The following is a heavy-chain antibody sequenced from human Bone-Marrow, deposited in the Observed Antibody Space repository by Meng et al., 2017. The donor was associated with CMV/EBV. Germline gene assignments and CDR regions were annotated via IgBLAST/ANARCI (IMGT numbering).Heavy chain of an antibody. Sequence: GVEGKKSGATMKVSGKASGYTFTGYYMHWVRQAPGQGLEWMGWINPNSGGTNYAQKFQGRVTMTRDTSISTAYMELSRLRSDDTAVYYCARGRIPAIPLDYWGQGTLVTVSS. J-gene: IGHJ4*02. V-gene: IGHV1-2*02. CDR3: ARGRIPAIPLDY. CDR1: GYTFTGYY. D-gene: IGHD2-2*01. CDR2: INPNSGGT.